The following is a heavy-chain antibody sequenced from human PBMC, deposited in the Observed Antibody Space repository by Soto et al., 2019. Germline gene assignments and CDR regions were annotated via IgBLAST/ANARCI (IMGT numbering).Heavy chain of an antibody. Sequence: QLQLQESGPGLVKPSETLSLICNVSGGSVGSSGHYWGWIRQAPGKGPEWIVSSYYSAGSYYNPSLKTRVTTSMDASTNQFSLTMTSVTAADTAVYYCARHTSRGYSSSWFFDDWGQGTLVTVSS. D-gene: IGHD2-2*01. CDR2: SYYSAGS. CDR3: ARHTSRGYSSSWFFDD. V-gene: IGHV4-39*01. CDR1: GGSVGSSGHY. J-gene: IGHJ4*02.